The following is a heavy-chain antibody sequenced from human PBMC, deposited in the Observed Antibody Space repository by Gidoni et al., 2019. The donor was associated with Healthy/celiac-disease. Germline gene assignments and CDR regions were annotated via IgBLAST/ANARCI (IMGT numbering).Heavy chain of an antibody. CDR3: ARGGLGGGNWFDP. V-gene: IGHV4-30-4*01. J-gene: IGHJ5*02. CDR2: IYYSGST. D-gene: IGHD1-26*01. CDR1: GGSISSGDSY. Sequence: QVQLQESGPGLVKPSQTLSLTCTVSGGSISSGDSYWSWIRQPPGKGLEWLGYIYYSGSTYYNPSLKRRVTISVDTSKNQFSLKLSSVTAADTAVYYCARGGLGGGNWFDPWGQGTLVTVSS.